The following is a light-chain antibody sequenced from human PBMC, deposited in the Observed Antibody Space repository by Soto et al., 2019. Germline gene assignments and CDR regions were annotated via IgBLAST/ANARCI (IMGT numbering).Light chain of an antibody. Sequence: DIQMTQSPSTLSASVGDRVTITCRASHSISNWLAWYQQKPGKVPKLLIYDASILQSGVPSRFSGSGSWTEFTLTISSLQPGDFASYYCQQYNSDSTFGQGTKLEIK. J-gene: IGKJ2*01. CDR2: DAS. CDR3: QQYNSDST. CDR1: HSISNW. V-gene: IGKV1-5*01.